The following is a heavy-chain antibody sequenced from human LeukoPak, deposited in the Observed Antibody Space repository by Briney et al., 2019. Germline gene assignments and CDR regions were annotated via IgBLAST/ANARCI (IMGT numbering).Heavy chain of an antibody. V-gene: IGHV3-53*01. D-gene: IGHD3-3*01. Sequence: PGGSLRLSCAASGFTVSSNYMNWVRQAPGKGLEWVSVIYSGGSGGSTYYTDSVKGRFTISRDNSKNTLYLQMNSLRAEDTAVYYCARDGGGYYSPHTDWGQGTLVTVSS. CDR2: IYSGGSGGST. CDR3: ARDGGGYYSPHTD. CDR1: GFTVSSNY. J-gene: IGHJ4*02.